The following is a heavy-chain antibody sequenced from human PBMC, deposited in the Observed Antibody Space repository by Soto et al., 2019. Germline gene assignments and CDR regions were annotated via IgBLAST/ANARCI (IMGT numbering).Heavy chain of an antibody. V-gene: IGHV1-18*04. CDR1: GSTFTSYG. CDR2: ISAYNGNT. J-gene: IGHJ6*02. CDR3: ARIRRGGSGSSGYGMAV. D-gene: IGHD3-10*01. Sequence: ASVKVSCKTSGSTFTSYGISWVRQAPGQGLEWMGWISAYNGNTNYAQKLQGRVTMTTDTSTSTAYMELRSLRSDDTAVYYCARIRRGGSGSSGYGMAVWGQGHKVTGFS.